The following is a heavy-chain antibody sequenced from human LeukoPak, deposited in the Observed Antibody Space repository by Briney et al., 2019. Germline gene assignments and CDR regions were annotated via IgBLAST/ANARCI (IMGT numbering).Heavy chain of an antibody. D-gene: IGHD5-18*01. CDR3: AREVVDTATGGNAFDI. J-gene: IGHJ3*02. V-gene: IGHV3-66*01. CDR2: IYSGGST. CDR1: GFTVSSNY. Sequence: GGSLRLSCAASGFTVSSNYMSWVRQAPGKGLEWVSVIYSGGSTYYADSVKGRFTISRDNAKNSLYLQMNSLRAEDTAVYYCAREVVDTATGGNAFDIWGQGTMVTVSS.